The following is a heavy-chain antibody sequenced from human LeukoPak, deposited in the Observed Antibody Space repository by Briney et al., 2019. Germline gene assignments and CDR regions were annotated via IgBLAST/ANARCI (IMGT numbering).Heavy chain of an antibody. J-gene: IGHJ4*02. D-gene: IGHD2-15*01. CDR3: AKVDHRVAATDY. CDR2: ILYDGSNK. V-gene: IGHV3-30*04. Sequence: GGSLRLSCAASGFTFSSFAMHWVRQAPGKGLEWVALILYDGSNKYYAESVKGRFSISRDNSKNTLYLQMNSLRAEDTAVYYCAKVDHRVAATDYWGQGTLVTVSS. CDR1: GFTFSSFA.